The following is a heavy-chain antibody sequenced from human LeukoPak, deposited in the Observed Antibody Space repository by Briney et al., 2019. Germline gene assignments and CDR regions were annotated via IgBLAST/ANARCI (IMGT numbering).Heavy chain of an antibody. J-gene: IGHJ4*02. CDR1: GFTFSSYA. Sequence: GRSLRLSCAASGFTFSSYAMSWVRQAPGKGLEWVSAISGSGGSTYYADSVKGRFTISRDNSKNTLYLQMNSLRAEDTAVYYCAKDRFGYSYGTYYFDYWGQGTLVTVSS. D-gene: IGHD5-18*01. CDR2: ISGSGGST. V-gene: IGHV3-23*01. CDR3: AKDRFGYSYGTYYFDY.